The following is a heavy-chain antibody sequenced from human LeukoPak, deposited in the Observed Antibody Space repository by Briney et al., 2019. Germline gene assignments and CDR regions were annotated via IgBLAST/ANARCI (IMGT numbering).Heavy chain of an antibody. CDR2: IYPGDSGT. CDR3: ARVRSGYCSSTSCVGFDY. CDR1: RYSFTSYW. V-gene: IGHV5-51*01. Sequence: GEARQISSNGSRYSFTSYWIGWVRPLPGKGREWMGIIYPGDSGTRYSPSFQGQVTISADKSISTAYLQWSSLKASDTAMYYCARVRSGYCSSTSCVGFDYWGRGTLVTVSS. D-gene: IGHD2-2*01. J-gene: IGHJ4*02.